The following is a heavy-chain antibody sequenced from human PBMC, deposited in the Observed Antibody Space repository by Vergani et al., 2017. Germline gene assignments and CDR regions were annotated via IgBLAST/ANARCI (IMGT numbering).Heavy chain of an antibody. CDR3: TRVGRDGYNYLIDY. Sequence: VQLVESGGGVVQPGRSLRLSCTASGFTFGDYAMSWVRQAPGKGLEWVGFIRSKAYGGTTEYAASVKGRFTIARDDSKSIAYLQMNSLKTEDTAVYYCTRVGRDGYNYLIDYWGQGTLVTVSS. CDR2: IRSKAYGGTT. CDR1: GFTFGDYA. D-gene: IGHD5-24*01. J-gene: IGHJ4*02. V-gene: IGHV3-49*04.